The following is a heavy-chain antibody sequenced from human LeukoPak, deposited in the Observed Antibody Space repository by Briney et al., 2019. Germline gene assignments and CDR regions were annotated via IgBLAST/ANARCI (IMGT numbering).Heavy chain of an antibody. Sequence: GESLKISCKGSGYSFTNYWIGWVRQMPGKGLKWMGIIYPGDSDARYSPSFQGQVTISAGKSISTAYLQWSSLKASDTAMYYCARRRDLYSGSYYPFDYWGQETLVPVSS. CDR2: IYPGDSDA. J-gene: IGHJ4*02. D-gene: IGHD1-26*01. V-gene: IGHV5-51*01. CDR3: ARRRDLYSGSYYPFDY. CDR1: GYSFTNYW.